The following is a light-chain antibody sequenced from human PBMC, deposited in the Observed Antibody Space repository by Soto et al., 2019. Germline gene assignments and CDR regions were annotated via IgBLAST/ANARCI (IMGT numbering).Light chain of an antibody. V-gene: IGLV2-14*01. CDR3: SSYTSSSTV. CDR2: EVS. Sequence: QSVLTQPPSVSGAPGQTVTISCSGSSSDVGGYNYVSWYQQHPGKAPKLMIYEVSNRPSGVSNRFSGSKSGNTASLTISGLQAEDEADYYCSSYTSSSTVFGTGTKVTVL. J-gene: IGLJ1*01. CDR1: SSDVGGYNY.